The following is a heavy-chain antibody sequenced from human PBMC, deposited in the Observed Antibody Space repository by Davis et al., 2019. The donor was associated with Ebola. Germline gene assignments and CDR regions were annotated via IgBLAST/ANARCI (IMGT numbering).Heavy chain of an antibody. J-gene: IGHJ4*02. CDR1: GFTFSSYW. V-gene: IGHV3-74*01. CDR2: ISSDGSST. D-gene: IGHD6-19*01. CDR3: AKDFQWLAVSGADY. Sequence: HTGGSLRLSCAASGFTFSSYWMHWVRHAPGKGLVWVSRISSDGSSTSYADSVKGRFTISRDNSKNTLYLQMNSLRGEDTAVYYCAKDFQWLAVSGADYWGQGTLVTVSS.